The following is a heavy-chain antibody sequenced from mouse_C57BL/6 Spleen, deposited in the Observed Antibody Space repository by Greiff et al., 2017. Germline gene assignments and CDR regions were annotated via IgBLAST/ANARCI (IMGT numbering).Heavy chain of an antibody. CDR3: TRGYYVSSPAWFAY. D-gene: IGHD1-1*01. CDR2: IAPETGGT. J-gene: IGHJ3*01. V-gene: IGHV1-15*01. Sequence: QVQLQQSGAELVRPGASVTLSCKASGYTFTDSDMHWVKQTPVQGLEWIGAIAPETGGTAYNQKFKGKAILTADKSSSTAYMELRSLTSEDSAVYDWTRGYYVSSPAWFAYWGQGTLVTVSA. CDR1: GYTFTDSD.